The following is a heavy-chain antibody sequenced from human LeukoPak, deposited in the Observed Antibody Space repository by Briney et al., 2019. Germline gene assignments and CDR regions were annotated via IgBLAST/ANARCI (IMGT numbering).Heavy chain of an antibody. CDR1: GFTFSDYY. V-gene: IGHV3-11*04. Sequence: GGSLRLSCAASGFTFSDYYMSWIRQAPGKGLEWVSYISSSGSTIYYADSVKGRFIISRDNAKNSLYLQMNSLRAEDTAVYYCARVLGGKPNDAFDIWGQGTMVTVSS. D-gene: IGHD1-1*01. J-gene: IGHJ3*02. CDR3: ARVLGGKPNDAFDI. CDR2: ISSSGSTI.